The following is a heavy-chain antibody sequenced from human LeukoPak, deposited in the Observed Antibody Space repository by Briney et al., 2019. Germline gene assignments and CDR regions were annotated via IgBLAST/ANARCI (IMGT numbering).Heavy chain of an antibody. V-gene: IGHV4-39*01. CDR3: ASSSWFGELSHASDY. Sequence: SSETLSLTCTVSGGSISSSSYYWGWIRQPPGKGLEWIGNIYYSGSTYYNPSLKSRVTISVDTSKNQFSLKLSSVTAADAAVYYCASSSWFGELSHASDYWGQGTLVTVSS. D-gene: IGHD3-10*01. J-gene: IGHJ4*02. CDR1: GGSISSSSYY. CDR2: IYYSGST.